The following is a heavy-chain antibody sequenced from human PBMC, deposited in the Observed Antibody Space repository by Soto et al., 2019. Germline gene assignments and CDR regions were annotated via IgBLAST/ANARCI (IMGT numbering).Heavy chain of an antibody. CDR3: ARDPALLRDYYDSSGYNWFDP. D-gene: IGHD3-22*01. Sequence: QVQLVQSGAEVKKPGASVKVSCKASGYSFTAYYMHWVRQAPGQGLEWMGWISPNTGGTNYAQNFQGRVTMTSDTSINTAYMELSRLRSDDTAVYYCARDPALLRDYYDSSGYNWFDPWGQGTLVTVSS. CDR1: GYSFTAYY. V-gene: IGHV1-2*02. J-gene: IGHJ5*02. CDR2: ISPNTGGT.